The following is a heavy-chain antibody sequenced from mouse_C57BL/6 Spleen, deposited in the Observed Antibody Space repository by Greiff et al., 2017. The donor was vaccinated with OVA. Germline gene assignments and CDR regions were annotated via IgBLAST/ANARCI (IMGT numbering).Heavy chain of an antibody. CDR2: IHPNSGST. CDR1: GYTFTSYW. CDR3: ARSRGDGYYYYFDY. D-gene: IGHD2-3*01. Sequence: VQLQQPGAELVKPGASVKLSCKASGYTFTSYWMHWVKQRPGQGLEWIGMIHPNSGSTNYNEKFKSKATLTVDKSSSTAYMQLSSLTSEDSAVYYCARSRGDGYYYYFDYWGQGTTLTVSS. J-gene: IGHJ2*01. V-gene: IGHV1-64*01.